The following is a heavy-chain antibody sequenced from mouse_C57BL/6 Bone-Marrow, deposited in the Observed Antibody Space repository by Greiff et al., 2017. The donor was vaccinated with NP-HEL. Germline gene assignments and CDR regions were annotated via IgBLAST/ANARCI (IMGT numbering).Heavy chain of an antibody. Sequence: VKLVESGAELARPGASVKLSCKASGYTFTSYGISWVKQRTGQGLEWIGEIYPRSGNTYYNEKFKGKATLTADKSSSTAYMELRSLTSEDSAVYFCARGTTVVPHWYFDVWGTGTTVTVSS. D-gene: IGHD1-1*01. V-gene: IGHV1-81*01. CDR2: IYPRSGNT. J-gene: IGHJ1*03. CDR1: GYTFTSYG. CDR3: ARGTTVVPHWYFDV.